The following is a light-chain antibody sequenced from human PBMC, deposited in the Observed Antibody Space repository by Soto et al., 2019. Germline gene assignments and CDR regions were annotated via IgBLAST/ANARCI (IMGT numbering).Light chain of an antibody. V-gene: IGKV3-20*01. CDR1: QSVSSNY. CDR2: GAS. CDR3: QQYGSSPPLN. J-gene: IGKJ4*01. Sequence: EIVLTQSSDALSLSTVGIAILSCRTSQSVSSNYSAWYQQKPGQAPRLLIYGASSRATGIPDRFSGSGSGTDFTLTIRRLEPEDFVVYYCQQYGSSPPLNCGGGTTVVIK.